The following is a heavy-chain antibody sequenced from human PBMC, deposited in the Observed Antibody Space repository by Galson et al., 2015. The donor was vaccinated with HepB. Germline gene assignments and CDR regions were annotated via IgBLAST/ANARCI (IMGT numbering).Heavy chain of an antibody. Sequence: SLRLSCAASGFTFSSYAMHWVRQAPGKGLEYVSAISSNGGSTYYADSVKGRFTISRDNSENTLYLQMSSLRAEDTAVYYCVKAPSPRRYYYDSSGTLDPWGQGTLVTVSS. D-gene: IGHD3-22*01. CDR3: VKAPSPRRYYYDSSGTLDP. CDR1: GFTFSSYA. CDR2: ISSNGGST. V-gene: IGHV3-64D*06. J-gene: IGHJ5*02.